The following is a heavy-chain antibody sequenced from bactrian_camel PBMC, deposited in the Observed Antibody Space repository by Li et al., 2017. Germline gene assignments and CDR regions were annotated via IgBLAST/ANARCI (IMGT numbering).Heavy chain of an antibody. CDR3: AADLGWCGSKPLQREFRT. Sequence: HVQLVESGGGSVQTGGSLRLSCEASGYTRGLNSMTWFRQAPGKEREGVAGIDSDDTTNYADSVKGRFTISKDSASNTLLLLMNSLKPEDTAVYYCAADLGWCGSKPLQREFRTWGQGTQ. V-gene: IGHV3S53*01. CDR2: IDSDDTT. D-gene: IGHD1*01. J-gene: IGHJ6*01. CDR1: GYTRGLNS.